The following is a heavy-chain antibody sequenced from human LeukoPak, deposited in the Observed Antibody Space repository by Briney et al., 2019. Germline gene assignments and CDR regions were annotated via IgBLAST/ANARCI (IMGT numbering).Heavy chain of an antibody. CDR3: AKEAGYCSGGSCPYYFDY. V-gene: IGHV3-33*06. CDR1: GFTFSTYG. CDR2: KWYDGSNK. Sequence: PGGSLRLSCAASGFTFSTYGMHWVRQAPGKGLEWVAVKWYDGSNKYYADSVKGRFTISRDNSKNTLYLQMNSLRAEDTAVYYCAKEAGYCSGGSCPYYFDYWGQGTLVTVSS. J-gene: IGHJ4*02. D-gene: IGHD2-15*01.